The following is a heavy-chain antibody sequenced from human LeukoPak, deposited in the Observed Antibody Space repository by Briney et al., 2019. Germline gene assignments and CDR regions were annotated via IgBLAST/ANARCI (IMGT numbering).Heavy chain of an antibody. D-gene: IGHD3-22*01. CDR3: ARVNHYYDSSGYYSLDY. J-gene: IGHJ4*02. CDR1: GFTVSSNY. CDR2: IYSGGST. V-gene: IGHV3-53*01. Sequence: PGGSLRLSCAASGFTVSSNYMSWVRQAPGKGLEWVSVIYSGGSTYYADSVKGRFTISRDNSKNTLYLQMNSLRAEDTAVYYCARVNHYYDSSGYYSLDYWGRGTLVTVSS.